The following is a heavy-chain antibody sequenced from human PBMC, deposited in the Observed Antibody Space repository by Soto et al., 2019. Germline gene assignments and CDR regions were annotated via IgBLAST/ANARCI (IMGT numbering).Heavy chain of an antibody. Sequence: SETLSLTCTVSGGSISFDHYHWTWIRQPPGKGLEWIGYVHYSGSVLYNPSLQSRVSISVDTSKNQFSLKLSSVTAADTAVYFCAREYYCGDRDYYVLYFWGQGTTVTVSS. J-gene: IGHJ6*02. CDR3: AREYYCGDRDYYVLYF. D-gene: IGHD3-10*02. V-gene: IGHV4-30-4*01. CDR1: GGSISFDHYH. CDR2: VHYSGSV.